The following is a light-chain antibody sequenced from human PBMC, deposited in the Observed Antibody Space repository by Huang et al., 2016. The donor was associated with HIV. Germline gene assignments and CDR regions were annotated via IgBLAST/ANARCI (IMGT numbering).Light chain of an antibody. J-gene: IGKJ4*01. V-gene: IGKV3-15*01. CDR3: HQYNNWLLS. Sequence: EIVMTQSPATLSVSPGQRVTLSCRANRSVSTNLAWYQQRHGQAPRFLLYGSSTRAPGIPARFSGSGSGTDFSLTISSLQSEDFALYYCHQYNNWLLSFGGGTRV. CDR2: GSS. CDR1: RSVSTN.